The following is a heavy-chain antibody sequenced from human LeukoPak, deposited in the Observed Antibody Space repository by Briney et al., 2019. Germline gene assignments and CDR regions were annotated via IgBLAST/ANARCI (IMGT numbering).Heavy chain of an antibody. V-gene: IGHV1-18*01. Sequence: GASVKVSCKTSGYTFTTYGITWVRQAPGQGLEWMGWISTYNTITNYEPKFRGRVTMTRDTSTNTAYMELRSLTSDDTAVYYCARDQVGAARFDSWGQGTLVTVSP. CDR2: ISTYNTIT. J-gene: IGHJ4*02. D-gene: IGHD2-15*01. CDR3: ARDQVGAARFDS. CDR1: GYTFTTYG.